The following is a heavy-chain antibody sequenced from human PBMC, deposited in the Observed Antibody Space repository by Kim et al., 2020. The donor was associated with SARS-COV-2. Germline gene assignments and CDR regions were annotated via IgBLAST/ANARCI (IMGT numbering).Heavy chain of an antibody. CDR1: KFNFSAYA. D-gene: IGHD3-3*01. V-gene: IGHV3-64*01. J-gene: IGHJ6*01. CDR2: ISTYGGSS. CDR3: ARSGRPSGDYGFWTGYG. Sequence: GGSLRLSCTASKFNFSAYAMHWVRQAPGKGLQYVSGISTYGGSSYHANSVNGRFTVSRDNSKNTLYLQMGSLTAEDMAVYYCARSGRPSGDYGFWTGYG.